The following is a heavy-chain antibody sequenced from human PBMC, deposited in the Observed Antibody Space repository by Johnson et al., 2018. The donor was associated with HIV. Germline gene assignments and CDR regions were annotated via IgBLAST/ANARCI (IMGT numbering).Heavy chain of an antibody. J-gene: IGHJ3*02. CDR2: IYSGGST. Sequence: EVQLVESGGGLVQPGGSLRLSCAASGFTVSSNYMSWVRQAPGKGLEWVSVIYSGGSTYYADSVKGRFTISRDNSKNTLYLQMNSLRAEDTAVYYCARDRSIVGALDAFDIWGQGTMVTVSS. D-gene: IGHD1-26*01. CDR3: ARDRSIVGALDAFDI. V-gene: IGHV3-66*02. CDR1: GFTVSSNY.